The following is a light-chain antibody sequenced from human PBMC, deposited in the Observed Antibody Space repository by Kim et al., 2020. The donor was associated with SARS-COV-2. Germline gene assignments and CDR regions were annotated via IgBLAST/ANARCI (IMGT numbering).Light chain of an antibody. J-gene: IGLJ3*02. Sequence: SSELTQDPTMSVALGHTVRITCQGDSLRSYYAGWYQQKPGQAPVLVMYGKNNRPSGIPDRFSGSNSGNTASLTISGAQAEDEADYYCNSRDSSGNHLVFGGGTKLTVL. CDR1: SLRSYY. V-gene: IGLV3-19*01. CDR3: NSRDSSGNHLV. CDR2: GKN.